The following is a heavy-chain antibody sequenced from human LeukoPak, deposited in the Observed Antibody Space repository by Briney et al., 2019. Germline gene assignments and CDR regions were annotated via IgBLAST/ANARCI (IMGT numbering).Heavy chain of an antibody. V-gene: IGHV3-23*01. CDR2: ISSTGGTA. Sequence: GGTLRLSCAASGFTFSSFGMSWVRQAPGKGLEWVSAISSTGGTAYYADSVKGRFTISRDNSKNTLYLQMNSLRAEDTAVYYCAKGDLYDYVWGSYRPTWGFDYWGQGTLVTVSS. CDR1: GFTFSSFG. J-gene: IGHJ4*02. D-gene: IGHD3-16*02. CDR3: AKGDLYDYVWGSYRPTWGFDY.